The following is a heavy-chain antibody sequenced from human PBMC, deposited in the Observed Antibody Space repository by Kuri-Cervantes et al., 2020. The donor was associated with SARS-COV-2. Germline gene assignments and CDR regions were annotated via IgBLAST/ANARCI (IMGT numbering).Heavy chain of an antibody. CDR1: GYSISSGYC. V-gene: IGHV4-38-2*02. J-gene: IGHJ4*02. D-gene: IGHD2/OR15-2a*01. CDR3: ARGSESPPFDY. CDR2: IYHSGST. Sequence: SETLSLTCTVSGYSISSGYCWGWIRQPPGKGLEWIGSIYHSGSTNYNPSLKSRVTISVDTSKNQFSLKLSSVTAADTAVYYCARGSESPPFDYWGQGTLVTVSS.